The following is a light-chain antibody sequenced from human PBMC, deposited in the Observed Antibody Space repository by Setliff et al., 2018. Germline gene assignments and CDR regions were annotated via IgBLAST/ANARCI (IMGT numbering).Light chain of an antibody. V-gene: IGKV3-11*01. Sequence: EIVLTQSPATLSLSPGERATLSCMASQSVSSYLAWYQQKPGQAHRLLIYDASNRATGIPARFSGSGSGTDFTLTISSLEPEDFAVYYCQQRSNWPPSITFGQGTRLEIK. CDR1: QSVSSY. CDR3: QQRSNWPPSIT. CDR2: DAS. J-gene: IGKJ5*01.